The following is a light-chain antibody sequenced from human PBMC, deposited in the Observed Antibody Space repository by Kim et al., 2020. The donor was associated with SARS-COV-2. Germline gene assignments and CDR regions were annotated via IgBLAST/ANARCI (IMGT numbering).Light chain of an antibody. Sequence: GHSVTISCSGSSSNIGTNSVNWYQQLPGTAPKLLIYTNNERPSGVPDRFSGSKSGTSASLAISGLQSEDEGDYYCGAWDGTLKGYVFGTGTKVTVL. V-gene: IGLV1-44*01. J-gene: IGLJ1*01. CDR3: GAWDGTLKGYV. CDR1: SSNIGTNS. CDR2: TNN.